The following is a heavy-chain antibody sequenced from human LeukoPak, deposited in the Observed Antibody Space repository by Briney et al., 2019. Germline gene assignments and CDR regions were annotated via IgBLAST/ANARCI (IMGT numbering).Heavy chain of an antibody. V-gene: IGHV5-51*01. CDR2: IYPGDGDT. D-gene: IGHD3-3*01. CDR1: GYSFISYW. J-gene: IGHJ4*02. Sequence: GVSLKISCTVSGYSFISYWIAWVRQVPAKGLEWMGIIYPGDGDTKYSPSFQGQDTISADKSSSTAYLQWSSLKASDTAIYYCARRAGNAYKSGPDHWGQGTLVTVSS. CDR3: ARRAGNAYKSGPDH.